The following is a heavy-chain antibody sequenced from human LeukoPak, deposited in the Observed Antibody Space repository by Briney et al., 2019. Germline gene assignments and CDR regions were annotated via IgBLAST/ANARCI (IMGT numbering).Heavy chain of an antibody. CDR2: IRFNGKYE. Sequence: GGSLRLSCAASGFTFSNYGMHWVRQTPVKGLEWLAFIRFNGKYEFYADSVKGRFVISRDNSKNTLYLQMNSLRAEDTAVYYCAKDLGYSIPLGAFDIWGQGTMVTVSS. D-gene: IGHD6-13*01. CDR1: GFTFSNYG. V-gene: IGHV3-30*02. J-gene: IGHJ3*02. CDR3: AKDLGYSIPLGAFDI.